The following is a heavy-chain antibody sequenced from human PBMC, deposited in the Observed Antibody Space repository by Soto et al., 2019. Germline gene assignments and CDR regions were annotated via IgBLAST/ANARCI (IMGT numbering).Heavy chain of an antibody. CDR3: TTFRYYYDSSGYYLWDF. J-gene: IGHJ4*02. CDR1: GFTFSSAW. CDR2: IKSKTDGGIT. D-gene: IGHD3-22*01. V-gene: IGHV3-15*07. Sequence: EVQLVESGGGLVQPGGSLRLSCAASGFTFSSAWMNWVRQAPGKGLEWVGRIKSKTDGGITDYAAPVKGRFTISRDDSKNTLYLQMNSLKTEDTAVYFCTTFRYYYDSSGYYLWDFWGQGTLVTVSS.